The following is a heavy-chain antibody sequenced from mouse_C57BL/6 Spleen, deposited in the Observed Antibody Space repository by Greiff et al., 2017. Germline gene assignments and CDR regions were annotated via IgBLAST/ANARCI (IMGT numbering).Heavy chain of an antibody. J-gene: IGHJ2*01. Sequence: VMLVESGGGLVKPGGSLKLSCAASGFTFSSYAMSWVRQTPEKRLEWVATISDGGSYTYYPDNVKGRFTISSDNAKNNLYLQMSHLKAEDTAIDYCARDEGYDYPFDYRGQGTTLTVSS. V-gene: IGHV5-4*01. CDR1: GFTFSSYA. D-gene: IGHD2-4*01. CDR3: ARDEGYDYPFDY. CDR2: ISDGGSYT.